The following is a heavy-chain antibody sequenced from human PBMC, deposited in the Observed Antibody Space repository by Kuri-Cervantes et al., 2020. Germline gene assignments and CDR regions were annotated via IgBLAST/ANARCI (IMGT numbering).Heavy chain of an antibody. D-gene: IGHD1-26*01. CDR3: ARERVGDTDYFDY. CDR2: IWYDGSNK. Sequence: GGSLRLSCAAPGFTFSSYGMHWVRQAPGKGLEWVAVIWYDGSNKYYADSVKGRFTISRDNSKNTLYLQMNSLRAEDTAVYYCARERVGDTDYFDYWGQGTLVTVSS. V-gene: IGHV3-33*01. CDR1: GFTFSSYG. J-gene: IGHJ4*02.